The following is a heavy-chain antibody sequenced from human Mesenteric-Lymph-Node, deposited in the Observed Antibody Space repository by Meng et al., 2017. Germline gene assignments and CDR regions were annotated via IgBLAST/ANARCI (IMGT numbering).Heavy chain of an antibody. J-gene: IGHJ4*02. CDR1: GGSLSGYY. CDR2: VYHNGVT. CDR3: ARGGATPMIIKY. D-gene: IGHD3-10*01. V-gene: IGHV4-34*02. Sequence: QVQLKQWGAEVGKPSETRSRPCAVYGGSLSGYYWSWIRQPPGKGLGWMGEVYHNGVTKYSPSLRSRVVISIDTSKNQFSLNLRSVSAADTAMYYCARGGATPMIIKYWGPGTLVTVSS.